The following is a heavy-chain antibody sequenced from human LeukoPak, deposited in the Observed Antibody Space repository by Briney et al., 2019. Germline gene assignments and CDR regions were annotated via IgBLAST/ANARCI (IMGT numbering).Heavy chain of an antibody. CDR3: ARDRDYGDYNTQDLFVY. V-gene: IGHV1-46*01. CDR1: GGTFSSYA. Sequence: GASVKVSCKASGGTFSSYAISWVRQAPGQGLEWMGIINPSGGSTSYAQKFQGRVTMTTDTSTSTAYMELRSLRSDDTAVYYCARDRDYGDYNTQDLFVYWGQGTLVTVSS. CDR2: INPSGGST. J-gene: IGHJ4*02. D-gene: IGHD4-17*01.